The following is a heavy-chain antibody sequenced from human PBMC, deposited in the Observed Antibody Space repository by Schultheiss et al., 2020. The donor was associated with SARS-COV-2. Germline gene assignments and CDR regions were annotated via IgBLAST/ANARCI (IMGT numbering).Heavy chain of an antibody. CDR1: GFTFSNAW. J-gene: IGHJ5*02. D-gene: IGHD3-3*01. CDR2: ISGSGGST. Sequence: GGSLRLSCAASGFTFSNAWMSWVRQAPGKGLEWVSAISGSGGSTYYADSVKGRFTISRDNAKNSLYLQMNSLRAEDTAVYYCARGGTIFGVVGDWFDPWGQGTLVTVSS. V-gene: IGHV3-21*01. CDR3: ARGGTIFGVVGDWFDP.